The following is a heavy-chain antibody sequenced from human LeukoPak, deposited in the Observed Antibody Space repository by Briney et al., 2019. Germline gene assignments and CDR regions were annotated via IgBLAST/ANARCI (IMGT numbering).Heavy chain of an antibody. CDR3: ARAMQDIVVVPATMSAFDI. CDR1: GFTFSSYA. D-gene: IGHD2-2*01. J-gene: IGHJ3*02. Sequence: GGSLRLSCAASGFTFSSYAMHWVRQAPGKGLEWVAVISYDGSNKYYADSVKGRFTISRDNSKNTLYLQMNSLRAEDTAVYYCARAMQDIVVVPATMSAFDIWGQGTMVTVSS. CDR2: ISYDGSNK. V-gene: IGHV3-30-3*01.